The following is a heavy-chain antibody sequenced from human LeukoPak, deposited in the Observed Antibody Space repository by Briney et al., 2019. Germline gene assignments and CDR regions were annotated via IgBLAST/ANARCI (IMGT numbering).Heavy chain of an antibody. J-gene: IGHJ3*02. CDR3: ARASTHRYNWKSGQLNDAFDI. D-gene: IGHD1-20*01. V-gene: IGHV1-18*01. Sequence: ASVKVSCKSSGYTFINYYMHWVRQAPGQGLEWMGRISPYNGNTKYAQKLQGRVTMTTDTSTSTAYMELRSLRSDDTAVYYCARASTHRYNWKSGQLNDAFDIWGQGTMVTVSS. CDR2: ISPYNGNT. CDR1: GYTFINYY.